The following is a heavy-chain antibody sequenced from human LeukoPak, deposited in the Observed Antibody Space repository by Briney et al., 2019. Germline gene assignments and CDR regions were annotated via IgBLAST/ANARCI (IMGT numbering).Heavy chain of an antibody. V-gene: IGHV3-23*01. D-gene: IGHD3-22*01. CDR2: ISGSGGST. J-gene: IGHJ4*02. CDR1: GFTFSSYA. CDR3: AKALSGYYYDSSGYYGDY. Sequence: GGSLRLSCAASGFTFSSYAMSWVRQAPGKGLEWVSAISGSGGSTYYADSVKGRFTISRDNSKNTLYLQMNSLRAEDTAVYYCAKALSGYYYDSSGYYGDYWGQGTLVTVSS.